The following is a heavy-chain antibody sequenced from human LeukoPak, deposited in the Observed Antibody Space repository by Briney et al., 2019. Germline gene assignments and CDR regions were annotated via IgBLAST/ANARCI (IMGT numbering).Heavy chain of an antibody. V-gene: IGHV3-48*02. CDR3: ARDPAHSSGPFDC. D-gene: IGHD3-22*01. Sequence: GGSLRLSCAASGFSFSTYSMNWVRQAPGKGLDWVSYIRSSGSTIYYADSVKGRFTISRDNAKNSLYLQMNSLRDEDTAVYYCARDPAHSSGPFDCWGQGTLVTVSS. CDR2: IRSSGSTI. CDR1: GFSFSTYS. J-gene: IGHJ4*02.